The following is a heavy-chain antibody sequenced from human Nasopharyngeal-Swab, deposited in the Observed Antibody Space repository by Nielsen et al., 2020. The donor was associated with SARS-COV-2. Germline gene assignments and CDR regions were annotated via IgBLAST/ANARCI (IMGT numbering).Heavy chain of an antibody. Sequence: GGSLRLSCVASGFTFSSYAMNWVRRAPGKGLEWVSAISRTYSTYYADSVKGRFSISRDTYENTLHLQLNSLREEDTAVYYCVREGGTSGRAGYFDYWGQGTLVTVTS. CDR1: GFTFSSYA. J-gene: IGHJ4*02. V-gene: IGHV3-23*01. CDR2: ISRTYST. CDR3: VREGGTSGRAGYFDY. D-gene: IGHD2-2*01.